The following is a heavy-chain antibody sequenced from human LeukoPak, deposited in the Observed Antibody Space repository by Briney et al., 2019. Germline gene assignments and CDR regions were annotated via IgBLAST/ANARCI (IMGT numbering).Heavy chain of an antibody. J-gene: IGHJ4*02. D-gene: IGHD1-1*01. CDR1: GGSISSSDYY. CDR3: ARHFSSANGRIGDY. V-gene: IGHV4-39*01. Sequence: SETLSLTCTVSGGSISSSDYYWDWIRQPPGRGLEWIVRIYYSGSTYYNPSLKSRVTISVDTSKNQFSLKLSSVTAADTAVYYCARHFSSANGRIGDYWGQGTLVTVSS. CDR2: IYYSGST.